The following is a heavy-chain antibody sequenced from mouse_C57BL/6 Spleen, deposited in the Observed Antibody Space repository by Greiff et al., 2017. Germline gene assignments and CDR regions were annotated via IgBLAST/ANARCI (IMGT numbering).Heavy chain of an antibody. Sequence: EVQLQQSGAELVRPGASVKLSCTASGFNIKDYYMHWVKQRPEQGLEWIGRIDPEDGDTEYAPKFQGKATMTADTSSNTAYLPLSSLTSEDTAVYYCTSYYYNSVDYWGQGTSVTVSS. CDR3: TSYYYNSVDY. D-gene: IGHD1-1*01. V-gene: IGHV14-1*01. J-gene: IGHJ4*01. CDR2: IDPEDGDT. CDR1: GFNIKDYY.